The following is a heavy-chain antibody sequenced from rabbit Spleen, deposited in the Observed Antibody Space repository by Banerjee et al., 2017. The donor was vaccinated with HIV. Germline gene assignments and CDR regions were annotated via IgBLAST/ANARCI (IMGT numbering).Heavy chain of an antibody. V-gene: IGHV1S40*01. CDR2: IDTGSSGFT. CDR3: VRDRANIGGDYGPYYFDL. CDR1: GVSFSVSSY. D-gene: IGHD2-1*01. J-gene: IGHJ4*01. Sequence: QSLEESGGDLVKPGASLTLTCIASGVSFSVSSYMCWVRQAPGKGLEWIACIDTGSSGFTYFASWAKGRFTISKTSSTTVTLQMTSLTAADTATYFCVRDRANIGGDYGPYYFDLWGQGTLVTVS.